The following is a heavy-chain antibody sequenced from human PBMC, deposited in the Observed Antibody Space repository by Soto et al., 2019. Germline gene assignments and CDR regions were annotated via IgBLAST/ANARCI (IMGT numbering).Heavy chain of an antibody. CDR1: GGSISSGGYS. Sequence: QVQLQESGPGLVKPSQTLSLTCTVSGGSISSGGYSWSGIRQHPGKGLEWIGYVSYSGSTYYNPSLKSRVTISVDTSKNPFSLKLSPVTAADTAVYDCARGLYDPWGQGTLVTVSS. CDR3: ARGLYDP. V-gene: IGHV4-31*03. CDR2: VSYSGST. J-gene: IGHJ5*02.